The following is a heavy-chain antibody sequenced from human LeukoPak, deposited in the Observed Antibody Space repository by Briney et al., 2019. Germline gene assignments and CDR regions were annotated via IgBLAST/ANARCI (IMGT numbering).Heavy chain of an antibody. CDR3: ARGSGWLYYFDY. D-gene: IGHD6-19*01. CDR1: GFTFSSYW. J-gene: IGHJ4*02. CDR2: INSDGSST. V-gene: IGHV3-74*01. Sequence: QPGGSLRLSCAASGFTFSSYWMHWVRQAPGKGLVWVSRINSDGSSTTYADSVKGRFTISRDNAKNTLYLQMNGLRAEDTAVYFCARGSGWLYYFDYWGQGTLVTVSS.